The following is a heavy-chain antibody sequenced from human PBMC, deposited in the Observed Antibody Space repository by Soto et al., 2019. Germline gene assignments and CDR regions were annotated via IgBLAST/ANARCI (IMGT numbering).Heavy chain of an antibody. V-gene: IGHV4-39*01. CDR2: IYYDGNT. Sequence: PSETLSLTCTVSGGSITSSSHYWGWIRQPPGKGLECIGNIYYDGNTYYNPSLKSRVTISLDTSKNQFSLRLNSVTAADTAVYYCARSSITPRLFMYPFDDWGQGTLVTVSS. J-gene: IGHJ4*02. CDR3: ARSSITPRLFMYPFDD. CDR1: GGSITSSSHY. D-gene: IGHD6-6*01.